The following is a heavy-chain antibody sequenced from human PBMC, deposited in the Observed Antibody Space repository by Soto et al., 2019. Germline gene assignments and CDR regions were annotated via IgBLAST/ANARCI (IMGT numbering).Heavy chain of an antibody. D-gene: IGHD4-17*01. CDR1: GYTFTSYT. Sequence: QVQLVQSGAEVKKPGASVKVSCKASGYTFTSYTISWVRQAPGQGLEWMGWISTYNGNTNYAQKLQGRVTMTTDTSTSTAYMELRSLRSDDTAVYYCVRTLKPTTVTTGLFYWGQGTLVTVSS. V-gene: IGHV1-18*01. CDR3: VRTLKPTTVTTGLFY. J-gene: IGHJ4*02. CDR2: ISTYNGNT.